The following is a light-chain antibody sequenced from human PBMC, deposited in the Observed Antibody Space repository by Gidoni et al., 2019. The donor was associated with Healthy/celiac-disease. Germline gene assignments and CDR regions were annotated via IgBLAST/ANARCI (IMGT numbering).Light chain of an antibody. CDR3: QQYGSSSS. Sequence: EIVLTQSPGTLSLSPGERATLSCRASQSVSSSYLAWYQQKPGQAPRLLIYGASSSATGIPDRFSGSGSGTDFTLTISRLEPEDFAVYYCQQYGSSSSCXQXTKLEIK. CDR2: GAS. V-gene: IGKV3-20*01. CDR1: QSVSSSY. J-gene: IGKJ2*04.